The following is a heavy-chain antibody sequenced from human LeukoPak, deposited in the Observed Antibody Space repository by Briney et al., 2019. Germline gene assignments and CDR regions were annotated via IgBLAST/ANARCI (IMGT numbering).Heavy chain of an antibody. J-gene: IGHJ4*02. V-gene: IGHV4-39*01. D-gene: IGHD6-13*01. Sequence: KPSETLSLTCTVSGGSISSSSYYWGWIRQPPGKGLEWIGSMYYSGSTYYNPSLKGRVTIYVDTSKNQFSLKMSSVTAADTAVYYCARLSLIAAAGDFDYWGQGTLVTVSS. CDR3: ARLSLIAAAGDFDY. CDR1: GGSISSSSYY. CDR2: MYYSGST.